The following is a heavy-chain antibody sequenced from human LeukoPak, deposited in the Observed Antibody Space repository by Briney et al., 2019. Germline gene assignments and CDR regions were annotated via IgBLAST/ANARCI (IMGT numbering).Heavy chain of an antibody. CDR3: AKDGTNYEFDY. D-gene: IGHD4/OR15-4a*01. CDR1: GFTFSRSV. V-gene: IGHV3-30*02. J-gene: IGHJ4*02. Sequence: PGGSLRLSCAASGFTFSRSVMHWVRQTPGKGLEWLAFIPFDGTDENYADSVKGRFTLSRDNSKSTLYLQMNSLRAEDTAVYYCAKDGTNYEFDYWGQGALVTVSA. CDR2: IPFDGTDE.